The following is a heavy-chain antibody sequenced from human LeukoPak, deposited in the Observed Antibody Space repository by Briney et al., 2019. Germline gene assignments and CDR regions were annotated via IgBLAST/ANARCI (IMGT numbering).Heavy chain of an antibody. Sequence: GGSLRLSCAASGFTVSSNYMSWVRQAPGKGLEWVSVIYSGGSTYYADSVKGRFTVSRDNSKNTLYLQMNSLRAEDTAVYYCARWARADSDYWGQGTLITVSS. CDR1: GFTVSSNY. CDR2: IYSGGST. J-gene: IGHJ4*02. V-gene: IGHV3-66*01. D-gene: IGHD3-10*01. CDR3: ARWARADSDY.